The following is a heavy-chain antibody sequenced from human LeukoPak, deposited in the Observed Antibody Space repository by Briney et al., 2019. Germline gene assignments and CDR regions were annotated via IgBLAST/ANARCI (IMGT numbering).Heavy chain of an antibody. CDR2: IIPIFGTA. Sequence: GASVKVSCKASGGTFSSYAISWVRQAPGQGLEWMGGIIPIFGTANYAQKFQGRVTITTDESTSTAYMELSSLRSEDTAVYYCARDVRSSSWETWFDPWGQGTLVTVPS. CDR1: GGTFSSYA. CDR3: ARDVRSSSWETWFDP. J-gene: IGHJ5*02. D-gene: IGHD6-13*01. V-gene: IGHV1-69*05.